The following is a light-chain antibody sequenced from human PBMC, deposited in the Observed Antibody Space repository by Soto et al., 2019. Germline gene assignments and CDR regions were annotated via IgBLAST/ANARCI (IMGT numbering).Light chain of an antibody. Sequence: LSLSPGERATLSRRASQSVSSSYLAWYQQKPGQAPRPLIYGASSRAIGIPDRFSGSGSGTDFTLTISRLEPEDFAVYYCQQYGSSPWTFGQGTKVDIK. CDR3: QQYGSSPWT. V-gene: IGKV3-20*01. CDR2: GAS. J-gene: IGKJ1*01. CDR1: QSVSSSY.